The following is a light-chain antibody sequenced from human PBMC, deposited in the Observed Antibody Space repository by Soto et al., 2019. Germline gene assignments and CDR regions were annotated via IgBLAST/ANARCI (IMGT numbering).Light chain of an antibody. CDR2: AAS. V-gene: IGKV1-39*01. CDR1: QSISSY. Sequence: DLQMTQSPSSLSASVGDRVTITCRASQSISSYLNWYQQKVGKAPKLLIYAASSLQSGAPSRFSGSGSGTDFTLTISSLQPEDFATYFCQQSYRTPRTFGQGTKVEIK. CDR3: QQSYRTPRT. J-gene: IGKJ1*01.